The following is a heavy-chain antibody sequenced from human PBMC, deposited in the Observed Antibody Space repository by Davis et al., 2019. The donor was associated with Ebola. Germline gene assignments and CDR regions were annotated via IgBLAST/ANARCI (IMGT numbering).Heavy chain of an antibody. J-gene: IGHJ3*01. CDR1: PFSFIRYY. CDR2: IYYTGST. Sequence: SETLSLTCTVSPFSFIRYYWSWIRQPPGKGLEWIGYIYYTGSTSYNPSLKSRLTISVDTSKNQFSLKLSSVTAADTAVYYCSRDDRYCSSSRCDVFDVWGQGAMVTVSS. D-gene: IGHD2-21*01. V-gene: IGHV4-59*12. CDR3: SRDDRYCSSSRCDVFDV.